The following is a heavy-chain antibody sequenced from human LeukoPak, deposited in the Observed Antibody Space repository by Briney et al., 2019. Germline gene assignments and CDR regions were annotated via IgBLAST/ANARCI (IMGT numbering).Heavy chain of an antibody. D-gene: IGHD3-22*01. CDR1: GGSFSGYY. CDR2: INHSGST. V-gene: IGHV4-34*01. Sequence: SETLSLTCAVYGGSFSGYYWSWIRQPPGKGLEWIGEINHSGSTNYNPSLKSRVTISVDTSKNQFSLKLSSVTAADTAVYYCARGGCDSSGYYSDYWGQGTLVTVSS. CDR3: ARGGCDSSGYYSDY. J-gene: IGHJ4*02.